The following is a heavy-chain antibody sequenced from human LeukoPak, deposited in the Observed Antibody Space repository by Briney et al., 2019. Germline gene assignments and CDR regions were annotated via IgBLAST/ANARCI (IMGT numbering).Heavy chain of an antibody. V-gene: IGHV3-66*01. CDR3: ARGARGAYFDY. D-gene: IGHD4/OR15-4a*01. J-gene: IGHJ4*02. CDR2: IYGADTI. Sequence: TGGSLRLSCAASGFTISSSYMSWVRQVPGKGLEWVSCIYGADTIYYADFVKDRFTISRDSNRNILYLQMNSLRADDTAVYYCARGARGAYFDYWGQGTLVTVSS. CDR1: GFTISSSY.